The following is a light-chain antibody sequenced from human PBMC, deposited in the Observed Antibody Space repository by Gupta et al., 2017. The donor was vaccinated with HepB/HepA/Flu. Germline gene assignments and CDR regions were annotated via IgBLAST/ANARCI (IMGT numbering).Light chain of an antibody. V-gene: IGKV1-16*01. CDR2: AAS. J-gene: IGKJ1*01. CDR1: QDINNH. CDR3: QQYNNYPLT. Sequence: DNQLTQSPSSVYVSVGDRVIITCRASQDINNHLAWFQQKPGKAPKSLIYAASSLKSGVPSRFSGSASGTEFTLTISSLQPEDFGTYYCQQYNNYPLTFGQGTKVEIK.